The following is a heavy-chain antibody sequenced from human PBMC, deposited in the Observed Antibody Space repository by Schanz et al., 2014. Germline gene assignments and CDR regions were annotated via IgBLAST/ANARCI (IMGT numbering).Heavy chain of an antibody. CDR1: GGSISSGTYY. CDR3: AREPLSGYNWFDP. Sequence: QVQLQESGPGLVKPSQTLSLTCIVSGGSISSGTYYWSWLRQPAGKGLEWIGRIYTSGSTNYNPSLKSRVTISLDTSKNQFSLKLSSVTAADTAVYYCAREPLSGYNWFDPWGQGSLVTVSS. V-gene: IGHV4-61*02. CDR2: IYTSGST. J-gene: IGHJ5*02. D-gene: IGHD6-25*01.